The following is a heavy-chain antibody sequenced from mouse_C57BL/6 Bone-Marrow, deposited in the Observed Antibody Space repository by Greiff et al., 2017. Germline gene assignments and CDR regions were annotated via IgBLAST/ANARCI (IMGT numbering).Heavy chain of an antibody. J-gene: IGHJ2*01. CDR3: TTWGDYGFDY. D-gene: IGHD2-4*01. V-gene: IGHV14-4*01. Sequence: VQLQQSGAELVRPGASVKLSCTASGFNIKDDYMHWVKQRPEQGLEWIGWIDPENGDTEYASKFQGKATITADTSSNTAYLQLSSLTSEDPAVYYCTTWGDYGFDYWGQGTTLTVSS. CDR1: GFNIKDDY. CDR2: IDPENGDT.